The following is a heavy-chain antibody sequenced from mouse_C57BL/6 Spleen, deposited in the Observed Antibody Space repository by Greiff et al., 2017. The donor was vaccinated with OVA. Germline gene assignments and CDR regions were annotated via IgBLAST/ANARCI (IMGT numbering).Heavy chain of an antibody. CDR3: ARRAYDYDDAMDY. D-gene: IGHD2-4*01. Sequence: QVQLQQPGAELVKPGASVKLSCKASGYTFTSYWMQWVKQRPGQGLEWIGEIDPSDSYTNYNQKLKGKATLTVDTSSSTAYMQLSSLTSEDSAVYYCARRAYDYDDAMDYWGQGTSVTVSS. CDR1: GYTFTSYW. J-gene: IGHJ4*01. V-gene: IGHV1-50*01. CDR2: IDPSDSYT.